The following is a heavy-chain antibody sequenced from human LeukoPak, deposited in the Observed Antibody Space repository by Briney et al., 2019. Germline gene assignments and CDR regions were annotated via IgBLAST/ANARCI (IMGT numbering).Heavy chain of an antibody. J-gene: IGHJ6*03. V-gene: IGHV1-2*02. CDR1: GYTFTGYY. D-gene: IGHD2-2*01. CDR2: INPNSGGT. CDR3: ARDRVPAALQYYYYYYMDV. Sequence: ASVKVSCKASGYTFTGYYMHWVRQAPGQGLEWMGWINPNSGGTNYAQKFQGRVTMTRDTSISTAYMELSRLRSDDTAVYYCARDRVPAALQYYYYYYMDVWGKGTTVTISS.